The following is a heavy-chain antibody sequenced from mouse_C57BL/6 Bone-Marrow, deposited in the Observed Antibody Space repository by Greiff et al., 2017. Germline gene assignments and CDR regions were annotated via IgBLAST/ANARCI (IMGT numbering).Heavy chain of an antibody. CDR1: GYTFTSYW. Sequence: VQLQQSGTVLARPGASVKMSCKTSGYTFTSYWMNWVKQRPGQGLEWIGAIYPGNGDTSYNEKFKGKAKLTAAKSSSTAYMELSSLTNEDSAVYCCTRWITTVVANADVWGTGTTLTVSS. D-gene: IGHD1-1*01. J-gene: IGHJ2*01. CDR3: TRWITTVVANADV. CDR2: IYPGNGDT. V-gene: IGHV1-5*01.